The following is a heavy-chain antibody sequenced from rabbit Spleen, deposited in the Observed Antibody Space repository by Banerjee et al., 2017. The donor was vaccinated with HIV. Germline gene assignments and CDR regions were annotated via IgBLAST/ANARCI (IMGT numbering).Heavy chain of an antibody. V-gene: IGHV1S40*01. J-gene: IGHJ6*01. CDR1: GFSFSGSHY. CDR2: IYAGSSGYI. Sequence: QSLEESGGDLVKPGASLTLTCTASGFSFSGSHYMCWVRQAPGKGLEWIACIYAGSSGYIYYANWAKGRFTFSKTSSTTVTLQVTSLTVADTATYFCARDLTGVIGWNFGWWGPGTLVTVS. CDR3: ARDLTGVIGWNFGW. D-gene: IGHD4-1*01.